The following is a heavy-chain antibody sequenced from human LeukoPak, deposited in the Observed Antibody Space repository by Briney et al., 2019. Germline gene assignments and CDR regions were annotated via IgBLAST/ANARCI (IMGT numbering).Heavy chain of an antibody. CDR1: GVTFSSYW. J-gene: IGHJ4*02. Sequence: GGSLRLSCAASGVTFSSYWMNWVRQAPGKGLVWVSRIASDGSSTTYADSVKGRFSISRDNAKNTLYLQMNSRRVEDTAVYYCARGRPHGNDYWGQGTLVTVSS. D-gene: IGHD4-23*01. CDR2: IASDGSST. V-gene: IGHV3-74*01. CDR3: ARGRPHGNDY.